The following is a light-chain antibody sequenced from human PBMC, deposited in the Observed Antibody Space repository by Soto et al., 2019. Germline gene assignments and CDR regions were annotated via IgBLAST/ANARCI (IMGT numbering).Light chain of an antibody. CDR3: QQHNSYPPT. Sequence: DIQLTQSPSFLSASVGDRVTITCRASQGISSYLAWYQQKPGKAPKLLIYAASTLQRGVPSRFSGSGSGTEFTLTISSLQPDDFATYYCQQHNSYPPTFGPGTKVDIK. CDR1: QGISSY. CDR2: AAS. V-gene: IGKV1-9*01. J-gene: IGKJ3*01.